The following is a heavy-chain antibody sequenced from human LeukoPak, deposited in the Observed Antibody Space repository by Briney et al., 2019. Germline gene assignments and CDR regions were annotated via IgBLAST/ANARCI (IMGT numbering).Heavy chain of an antibody. V-gene: IGHV3-11*01. D-gene: IGHD2-21*01. CDR1: GFTFSDYY. CDR3: ARGRYSHQY. Sequence: PGGSLRLSCAASGFTFSDYYMTWIRQAPGKGLEWLSYIGSSGTPIYYADSVKGRFTISRDNAKNSLYLEMSILRAEDTAVYYCARGRYSHQYWGQGTLVTVSS. J-gene: IGHJ4*02. CDR2: IGSSGTPI.